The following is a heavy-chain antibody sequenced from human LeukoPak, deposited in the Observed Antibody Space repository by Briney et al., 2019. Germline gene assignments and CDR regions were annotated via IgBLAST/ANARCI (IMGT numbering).Heavy chain of an antibody. V-gene: IGHV3-7*05. Sequence: GGTLRLSCAASGFTFSSYFMNWVRQAPGKGLEWVAKIYPDGSDKYYVDSVKGRFTISRDNAKSSLHLQMNSLRADDTAVYYRARVRGYYGGISDYWGQGTLVTVSS. CDR1: GFTFSSYF. J-gene: IGHJ4*02. CDR2: IYPDGSDK. D-gene: IGHD4-23*01. CDR3: ARVRGYYGGISDY.